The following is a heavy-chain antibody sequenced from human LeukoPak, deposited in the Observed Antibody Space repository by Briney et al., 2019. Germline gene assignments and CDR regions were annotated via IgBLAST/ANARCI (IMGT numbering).Heavy chain of an antibody. CDR2: INPNSGGT. J-gene: IGHJ5*02. D-gene: IGHD4-23*01. CDR1: GYTFTGYY. CDR3: ARASPPPSYGGNSDFDP. V-gene: IGHV1-2*02. Sequence: GASVKVSCKASGYTFTGYYMHWVRQAPGQGLEWMGWINPNSGGTNYAQKFQGRVTMTRDTSISTAYMELSRLRSDDTAVYYCARASPPPSYGGNSDFDPWGQGTLVTVSS.